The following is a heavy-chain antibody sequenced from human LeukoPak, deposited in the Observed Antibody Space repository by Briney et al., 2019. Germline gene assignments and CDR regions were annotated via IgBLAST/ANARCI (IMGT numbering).Heavy chain of an antibody. CDR3: ARESSGTYYNPLGYMDV. D-gene: IGHD3-10*01. CDR2: IFTSGIT. V-gene: IGHV4-4*07. Sequence: SETLSLTCTVSGGSISIYYWNWIRQPAGKGLEWIGRIFTSGITNYNPSLKSRLTMSVDTSKNQFSLNLSSVTAADTAVYYCARESSGTYYNPLGYMDVLGKGTTVTVSS. J-gene: IGHJ6*03. CDR1: GGSISIYY.